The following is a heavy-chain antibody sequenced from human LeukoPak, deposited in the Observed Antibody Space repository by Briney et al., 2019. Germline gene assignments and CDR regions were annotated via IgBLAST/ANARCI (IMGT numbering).Heavy chain of an antibody. J-gene: IGHJ4*02. Sequence: PGGSLRLSCAASGFTFSSYGMHWVRQAPGKGLEWVAVISYDGSNKYYADSVKGRFTISRDNSKNTLYLQMNSLRAEDTAVYYCARGIYSYASTLDYWGQGTLVTVSS. V-gene: IGHV3-30*03. CDR1: GFTFSSYG. CDR3: ARGIYSYASTLDY. D-gene: IGHD5-18*01. CDR2: ISYDGSNK.